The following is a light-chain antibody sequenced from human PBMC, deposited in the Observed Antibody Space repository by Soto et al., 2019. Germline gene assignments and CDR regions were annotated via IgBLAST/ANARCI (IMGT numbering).Light chain of an antibody. CDR2: AGS. V-gene: IGKV1-9*01. CDR1: QGNSRY. J-gene: IGKJ3*01. Sequence: IQLTQSPSFLSGSGRDRDTNTCRARQGNSRYFAWYQQKPGKAPTPLIHAGSALQSGVPSRFSGSGSGTEFTLTIGSLQPEDFATYYCQQLNSYPCTFGPGTKVDIK. CDR3: QQLNSYPCT.